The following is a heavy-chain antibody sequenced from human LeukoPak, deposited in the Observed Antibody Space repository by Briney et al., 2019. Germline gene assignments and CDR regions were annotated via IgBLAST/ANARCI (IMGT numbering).Heavy chain of an antibody. Sequence: GASVKVSCKVSGYTLTELSMHWVRQAPGKGLEWMGGFDPEDGETIYAQKFQGRVTMTEDTSTDTAYMELSSLRSEDTAVYYCARVKFPLSYDSSGYHFDYWGQGTLVTVSS. D-gene: IGHD3-22*01. CDR3: ARVKFPLSYDSSGYHFDY. CDR1: GYTLTELS. CDR2: FDPEDGET. J-gene: IGHJ4*02. V-gene: IGHV1-24*01.